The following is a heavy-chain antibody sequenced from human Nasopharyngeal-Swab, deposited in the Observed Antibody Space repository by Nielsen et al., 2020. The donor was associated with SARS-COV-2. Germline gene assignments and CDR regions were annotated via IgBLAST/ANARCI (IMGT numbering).Heavy chain of an antibody. CDR3: ARGAYDSSGYFWDY. D-gene: IGHD3-22*01. V-gene: IGHV3-53*03. J-gene: IGHJ4*02. CDR2: IYSGGST. Sequence: WIRQPPGKGPEWVSVIYSGGSTYSADSMKGRVTISRDNSKNTLYLQMNSLRAEDTAVYYCARGAYDSSGYFWDYWGQGTLGTVSS.